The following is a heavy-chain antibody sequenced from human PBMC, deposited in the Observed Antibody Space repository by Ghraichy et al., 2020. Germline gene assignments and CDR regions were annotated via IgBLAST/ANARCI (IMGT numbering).Heavy chain of an antibody. Sequence: GESLNISCAASGFTLSNYWMHWVRQAPGKGLVWVSRINSDGSRTNYADSVKGRFTISRDNAKNTVYLQMDSLRSDDTAVYYCARVGVETSMVLDYWGQGTLVTVSS. J-gene: IGHJ4*02. CDR2: INSDGSRT. CDR1: GFTLSNYW. CDR3: ARVGVETSMVLDY. V-gene: IGHV3-74*01. D-gene: IGHD5-18*01.